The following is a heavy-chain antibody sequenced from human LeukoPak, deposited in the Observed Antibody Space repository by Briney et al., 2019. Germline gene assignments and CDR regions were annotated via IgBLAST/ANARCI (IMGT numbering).Heavy chain of an antibody. D-gene: IGHD4-23*01. Sequence: SETLSLTCTVSGGSISSYYWSWIRQPAGKGLEWIGRIYTSGSTNYNPSLKSRVTMSVDTSKNQFSLKLSSVTAADTAVYYCARDSPPVDYYYYYMDVWGKGTTVTVSS. CDR1: GGSISSYY. J-gene: IGHJ6*03. CDR2: IYTSGST. CDR3: ARDSPPVDYYYYYMDV. V-gene: IGHV4-4*07.